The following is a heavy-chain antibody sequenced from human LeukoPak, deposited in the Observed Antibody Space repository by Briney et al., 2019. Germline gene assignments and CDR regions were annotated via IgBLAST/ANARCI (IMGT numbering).Heavy chain of an antibody. CDR3: ARVRGRGYSDY. CDR2: IYTSGST. Sequence: SQTLSLTCTVSGGSISSGSYYWSWIRQPAGKGLEWIGRIYTSGSTNYNPSLKSRVTISVDTSKNQFSLKLSSVTAADTAVYYCARVRGRGYSDYWGQGTLVTVSS. J-gene: IGHJ4*02. CDR1: GGSISSGSYY. V-gene: IGHV4-61*02. D-gene: IGHD3-22*01.